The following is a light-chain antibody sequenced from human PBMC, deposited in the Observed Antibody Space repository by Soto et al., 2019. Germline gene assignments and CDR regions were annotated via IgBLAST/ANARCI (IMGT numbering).Light chain of an antibody. Sequence: DIQMTQSPSSLSASVGDRVTITCRASQSITIYLNWYQQKPGEAPNLLIFGASTLQSGVPSRFSGSGSGTDFTLTISSLQREDFATYYCQQSYSSSWTFGQGTKVDI. CDR2: GAS. CDR3: QQSYSSSWT. V-gene: IGKV1-39*01. J-gene: IGKJ1*01. CDR1: QSITIY.